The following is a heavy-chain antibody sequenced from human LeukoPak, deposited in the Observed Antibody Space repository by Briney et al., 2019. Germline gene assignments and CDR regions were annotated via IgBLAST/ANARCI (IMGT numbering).Heavy chain of an antibody. CDR2: ISSGTTI. CDR3: AREDGSSYYFDY. Sequence: GGSLRLSCAASGFNFRFYAMNWVRQAPGKGLEWVSYISSGTTIYYADSVKGRFTISRDNAKNSLYLQMNSLRAEDTAVYYCAREDGSSYYFDYWGQGTLVTVAS. J-gene: IGHJ4*02. V-gene: IGHV3-48*01. D-gene: IGHD6-6*01. CDR1: GFNFRFYA.